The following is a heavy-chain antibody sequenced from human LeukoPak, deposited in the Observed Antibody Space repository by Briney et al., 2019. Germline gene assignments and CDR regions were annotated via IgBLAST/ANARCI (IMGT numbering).Heavy chain of an antibody. CDR1: GGSFSEYY. D-gene: IGHD3-10*02. J-gene: IGHJ4*02. V-gene: IGHV4-34*01. CDR2: IYYSGDT. CDR3: ASIFYYSVPF. Sequence: SETLSLTCAVYGGSFSEYYWSWIRQPPGKGLEWIGNIYYSGDTYYNSSLRSRVTLSVDTSQNHFSLRLTSMTAADTAVYYCASIFYYSVPFWGQGALVIVSS.